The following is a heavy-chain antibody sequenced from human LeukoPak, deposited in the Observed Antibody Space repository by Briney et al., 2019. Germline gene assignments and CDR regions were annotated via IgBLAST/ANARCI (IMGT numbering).Heavy chain of an antibody. Sequence: ASVKVSCKASGYTFNSYDINWVRQATGQGLEWMGWMNPNSGNTGYTQKFQGRVTMTRNTSISTAYMELSSLRSEDTAVYYCARGSRPVGGAGGYYFDYWGQGTLVTVSS. CDR1: GYTFNSYD. J-gene: IGHJ4*02. D-gene: IGHD3-10*01. CDR3: ARGSRPVGGAGGYYFDY. CDR2: MNPNSGNT. V-gene: IGHV1-8*01.